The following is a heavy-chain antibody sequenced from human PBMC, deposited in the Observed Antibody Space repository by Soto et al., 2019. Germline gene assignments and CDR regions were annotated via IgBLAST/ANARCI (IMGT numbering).Heavy chain of an antibody. CDR1: GGTFSSYA. Sequence: QVQLVQSGAEVKKPGSSVKVSCKASGGTFSSYAISWVRQAPGQGLEWMGGIIPIFGTADYAQKFQGRVTTTADESTSTAYMEPSSLRSEDTAVYYCASHSSLRGYCISTSCYGYYYGMDVWGQGTTVTVSS. D-gene: IGHD2-2*01. J-gene: IGHJ6*02. CDR2: IIPIFGTA. CDR3: ASHSSLRGYCISTSCYGYYYGMDV. V-gene: IGHV1-69*12.